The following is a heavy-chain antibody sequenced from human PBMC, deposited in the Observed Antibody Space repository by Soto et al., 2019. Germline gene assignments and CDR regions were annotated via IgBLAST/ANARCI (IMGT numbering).Heavy chain of an antibody. V-gene: IGHV3-30*18. CDR1: GFTFSSYG. J-gene: IGHJ6*02. D-gene: IGHD2-2*01. Sequence: QVQLVESGGGVVQPGRSLRLSCAASGFTFSSYGMHWVRQAPGKGLEWVAVISYDGSNKYYEDAVQGLFTISIDNSKNTRYLQINSLEAEDTAVYYCSKSLLDGIVLVPAPYYYLGMDVWGQGTPVTVSS. CDR3: SKSLLDGIVLVPAPYYYLGMDV. CDR2: ISYDGSNK.